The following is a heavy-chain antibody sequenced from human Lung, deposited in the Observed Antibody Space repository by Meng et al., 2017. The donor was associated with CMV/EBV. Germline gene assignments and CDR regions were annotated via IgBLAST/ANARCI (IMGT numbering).Heavy chain of an antibody. CDR2: INAGNGNT. V-gene: IGHV1-3*01. J-gene: IGHJ4*02. Sequence: QVQLVQSGAEVKKPGASVKVSCKASGYTLTSYAMHWVRQAPGQRLEWMGWINAGNGNTKYSQRFQGRVTITRDTSASTAYMELSSLRSEDTTVYYCVRAGYDSSGYYPQPFDYWGQGTLVTVSS. D-gene: IGHD3-22*01. CDR3: VRAGYDSSGYYPQPFDY. CDR1: GYTLTSYA.